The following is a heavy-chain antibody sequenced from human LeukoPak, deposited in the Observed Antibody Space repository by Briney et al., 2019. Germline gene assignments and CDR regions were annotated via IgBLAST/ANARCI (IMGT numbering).Heavy chain of an antibody. CDR2: INHSGST. Sequence: SETLSLTCAVYGGSFSGYYWSWIRQPPGKGLEWIGEINHSGSTNYNPSLKSRVTISVDTSKNQFSLKLSSATAADTAVYYCARGPRGYSYGYYYYYYMDVWGKGTTVTVSS. J-gene: IGHJ6*03. CDR3: ARGPRGYSYGYYYYYYMDV. D-gene: IGHD5-18*01. V-gene: IGHV4-34*01. CDR1: GGSFSGYY.